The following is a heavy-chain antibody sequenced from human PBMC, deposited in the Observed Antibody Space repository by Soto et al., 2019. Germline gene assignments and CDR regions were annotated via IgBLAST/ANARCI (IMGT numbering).Heavy chain of an antibody. V-gene: IGHV4-59*01. CDR3: ARDSGLLDAFDI. CDR2: IYYSGST. Sequence: SETLSLTCAVYGGSFSGYYWSWIRQPPGKGLEWIGYIYYSGSTNYNPSLKSRVTISVDTSKNQFSLKLSSVTAADTAVYYCARDSGLLDAFDIWGQGTMVTVSS. D-gene: IGHD3-22*01. CDR1: GGSFSGYY. J-gene: IGHJ3*02.